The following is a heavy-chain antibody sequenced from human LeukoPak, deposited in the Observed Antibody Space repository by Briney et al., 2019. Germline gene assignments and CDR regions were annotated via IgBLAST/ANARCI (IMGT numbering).Heavy chain of an antibody. D-gene: IGHD3-10*01. CDR1: GGTFSNYG. J-gene: IGHJ4*02. Sequence: GASVKVSCKASGGTFSNYGISWVRQAPGQGLEWMGGIIPIFGTANYAQKFQGRVTIAADESTSTAYMELSSLRSDDTAVYYCARDKVSYITMVRGVSPDYWGQGTLVTASS. CDR2: IIPIFGTA. CDR3: ARDKVSYITMVRGVSPDY. V-gene: IGHV1-69*13.